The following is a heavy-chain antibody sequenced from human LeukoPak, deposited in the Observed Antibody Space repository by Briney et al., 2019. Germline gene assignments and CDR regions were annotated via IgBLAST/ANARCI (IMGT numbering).Heavy chain of an antibody. CDR2: IYYTGST. J-gene: IGHJ4*02. CDR1: RDSMKSYY. Sequence: SETLSLTCTVFRDSMKSYYWSWLRQPPGKGLEWIGHIYYTGSTDYNPSLKSRVTISVDTSKNQFSLKLSSVTAADTAVYYCARVSSGWYVIDYWGQGTLVTVSS. V-gene: IGHV4-59*12. CDR3: ARVSSGWYVIDY. D-gene: IGHD6-19*01.